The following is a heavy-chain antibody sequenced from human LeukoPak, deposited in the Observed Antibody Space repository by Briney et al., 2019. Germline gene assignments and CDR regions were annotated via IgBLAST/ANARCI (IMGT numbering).Heavy chain of an antibody. CDR1: GFTLSNYG. D-gene: IGHD3/OR15-3a*01. CDR2: ISRDGNYK. J-gene: IGHJ6*04. Sequence: QAGGSLRLSCAASGFTLSNYGMHWVRQAPGKGLEWEAVISRDGNYKSYADSVKGRFTISRDNSKNTLYLQMNSLRAEDTAMYYCARDRDLILDVWGKGTTVTVSS. V-gene: IGHV3-30*03. CDR3: ARDRDLILDV.